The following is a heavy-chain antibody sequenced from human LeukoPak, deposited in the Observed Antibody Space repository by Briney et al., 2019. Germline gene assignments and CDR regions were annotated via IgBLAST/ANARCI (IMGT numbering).Heavy chain of an antibody. J-gene: IGHJ4*02. V-gene: IGHV3-23*01. D-gene: IGHD3-22*01. CDR1: GFTFSNYA. Sequence: PGGSLRLSCAASGFTFSNYAMSWVRQAPGKGLEWVAAMSESGSSTWYADSVKGRLTISRDNSKNTLFLQMNSPRAEDTAVYYCAKDLYDSSGSRYDYWGQGTLVTVSS. CDR3: AKDLYDSSGSRYDY. CDR2: MSESGSST.